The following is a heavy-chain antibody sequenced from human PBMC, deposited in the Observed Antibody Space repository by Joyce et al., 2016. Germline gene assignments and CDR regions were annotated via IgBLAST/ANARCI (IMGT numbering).Heavy chain of an antibody. J-gene: IGHJ4*02. CDR2: RSYDGSRA. Sequence: QVQLVESGGGVVQPGSSLRLSCAVSGFGFNAYGLHWIRQAPGKGLEGVAYRSYDGSRADDADSVKGRFTISGDSSKTTLYLQMHSLRVEDTAVYYCVRDIVASSPSYFDFWGQGTPVTVSP. V-gene: IGHV3-30-3*01. CDR3: VRDIVASSPSYFDF. CDR1: GFGFNAYG. D-gene: IGHD5-12*01.